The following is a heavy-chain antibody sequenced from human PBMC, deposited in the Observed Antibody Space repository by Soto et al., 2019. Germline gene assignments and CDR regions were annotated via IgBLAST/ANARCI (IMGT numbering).Heavy chain of an antibody. CDR1: GFTFSSYS. CDR3: ARERLGVVVPAAMVGYYYYGMDV. CDR2: ISSSSSYI. V-gene: IGHV3-21*01. J-gene: IGHJ6*02. D-gene: IGHD2-2*01. Sequence: PGGSLRLSCAASGFTFSSYSMNWVREAPGKGMEWVSSISSSSSYIYYADSVKGRFTISRDNAKNSLYLQMNSLRAEDTAVYYCARERLGVVVPAAMVGYYYYGMDVWGQGTTVTVSS.